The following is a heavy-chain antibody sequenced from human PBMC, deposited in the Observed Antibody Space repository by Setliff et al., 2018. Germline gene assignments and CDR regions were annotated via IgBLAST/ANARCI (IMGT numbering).Heavy chain of an antibody. CDR1: GYTFTSYG. CDR2: ISAYNGNT. J-gene: IGHJ3*01. V-gene: IGHV1-18*01. D-gene: IGHD2-2*01. Sequence: ASVKVSCKASGYTFTSYGFSWVRQAPGQGLEWMGWISAYNGNTNYGQKYQGRVTMTTDTSTGTGYMELRSLTSDDTAVYFCARFGGSCSSSSCYASDLWGQGTMVTVSS. CDR3: ARFGGSCSSSSCYASDL.